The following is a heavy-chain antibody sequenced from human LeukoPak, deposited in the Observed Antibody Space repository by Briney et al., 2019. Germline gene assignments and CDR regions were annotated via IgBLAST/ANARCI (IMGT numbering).Heavy chain of an antibody. J-gene: IGHJ5*02. CDR1: GFTFTSYW. CDR2: IWSDGSKK. Sequence: PGGSLRLSCAASGFTFTSYWMNWVRQAPGKGLEWVAVIWSDGSKKYYAESVKGRFTISRDDSKNTLYLQMNSLSAEDTAVYYCVRDGAVGRPIDPWGQGTLVTVSS. V-gene: IGHV3-33*08. CDR3: VRDGAVGRPIDP. D-gene: IGHD3-10*01.